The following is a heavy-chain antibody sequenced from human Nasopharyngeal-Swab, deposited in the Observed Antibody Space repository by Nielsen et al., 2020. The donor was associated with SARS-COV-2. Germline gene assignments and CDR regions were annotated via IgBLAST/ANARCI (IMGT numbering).Heavy chain of an antibody. CDR3: AKTPTNYGMDV. CDR2: ILYDGSDK. Sequence: GESLKISCAASGFTFSHYAMHWVRQAPGKGLEWVAVILYDGSDKYYEESVKGRFTISRDNSKNVVYLQMNSLRAEDSAVYYCAKTPTNYGMDVWGQGTTVTVSS. J-gene: IGHJ6*02. V-gene: IGHV3-30*18. CDR1: GFTFSHYA.